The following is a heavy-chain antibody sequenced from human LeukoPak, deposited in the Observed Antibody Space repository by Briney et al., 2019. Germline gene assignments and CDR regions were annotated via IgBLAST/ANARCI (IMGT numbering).Heavy chain of an antibody. Sequence: GGSLRLSCAASGFTFSSYAMHWVRQAPGKGLEYVSAISSNGGSTYYANSVKGRFTISRDNSKNTLYLQMGSLRAEDMAVYYCARDKGLLWFWELRYWRQGTLVTVSS. V-gene: IGHV3-64*01. CDR1: GFTFSSYA. J-gene: IGHJ4*02. CDR2: ISSNGGST. CDR3: ARDKGLLWFWELRY. D-gene: IGHD3-10*01.